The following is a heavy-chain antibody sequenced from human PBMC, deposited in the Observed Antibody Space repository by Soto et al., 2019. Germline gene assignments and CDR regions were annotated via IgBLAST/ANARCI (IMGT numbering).Heavy chain of an antibody. Sequence: VQLLESGGGLVQPGGSLRLSCAASGFTFSSYAMSWVRQAPGKGLEWVSAISGSGGSTYYADSVKGRFTISRDNSKNTLYLQMNSLRAEDTAVYYCAKSLRVYYYYYYGMDVWGQGTTVTVSS. CDR3: AKSLRVYYYYYYGMDV. CDR1: GFTFSSYA. CDR2: ISGSGGST. D-gene: IGHD3-16*01. J-gene: IGHJ6*02. V-gene: IGHV3-23*01.